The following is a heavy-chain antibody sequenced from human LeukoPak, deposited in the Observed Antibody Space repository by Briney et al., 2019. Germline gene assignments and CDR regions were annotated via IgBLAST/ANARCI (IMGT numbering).Heavy chain of an antibody. CDR1: GYTFTSYA. CDR2: INAGNGNT. J-gene: IGHJ6*04. V-gene: IGHV1-3*01. D-gene: IGHD2-2*01. Sequence: GASVKVSCKASGYTFTSYAMHWVRQAPGQRLEWMGWINAGNGNTKYSQKFQGRVTITRDTSASTAYMELSSLRSEDTAVYYCAGQVVPAAWMDVWGKGTTVTVSS. CDR3: AGQVVPAAWMDV.